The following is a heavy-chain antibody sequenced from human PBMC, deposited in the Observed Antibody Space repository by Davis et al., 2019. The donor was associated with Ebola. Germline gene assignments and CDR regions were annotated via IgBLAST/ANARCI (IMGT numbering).Heavy chain of an antibody. CDR3: ARERWLRGYYFDY. CDR1: GLSFSNYW. Sequence: GGSLRLSCAASGLSFSNYWMTWVRLAPGKGPEWVANIKQDGSEMYYVDSVKGRFTISRDNAKNSLYLQMNSLRAEDTAVYYCARERWLRGYYFDYWGQGTLVTVSS. CDR2: IKQDGSEM. J-gene: IGHJ4*02. D-gene: IGHD5-12*01. V-gene: IGHV3-7*01.